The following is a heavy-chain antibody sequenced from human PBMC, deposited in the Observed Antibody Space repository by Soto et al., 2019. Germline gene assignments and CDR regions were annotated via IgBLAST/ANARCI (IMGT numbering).Heavy chain of an antibody. V-gene: IGHV4-34*01. D-gene: IGHD2-8*02. CDR2: INHSGST. J-gene: IGHJ4*02. Sequence: KPSETLSLTCAVYGGSFSGYYWSWIRQPPGTGLEWMGEINHSGSTNYNPSLKSRVTISVDTSKNQFSLKLTSVTAADTAVYYCARDKITGLFDYWGQGTLVTVSS. CDR3: ARDKITGLFDY. CDR1: GGSFSGYY.